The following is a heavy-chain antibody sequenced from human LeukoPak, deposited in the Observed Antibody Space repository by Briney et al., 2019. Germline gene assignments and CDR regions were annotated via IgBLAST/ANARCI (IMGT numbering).Heavy chain of an antibody. Sequence: ASVKVSCKASGYIFTGYYIHWVRQAPGQGLEWMGWINPNSGGTNYAQKFQGRVTMTRDTSISTAYMELSRLRSDDTAVYYCARVDIVVVAASMDVWGQGTRVTVSS. J-gene: IGHJ6*02. V-gene: IGHV1-2*02. CDR3: ARVDIVVVAASMDV. CDR1: GYIFTGYY. D-gene: IGHD2-15*01. CDR2: INPNSGGT.